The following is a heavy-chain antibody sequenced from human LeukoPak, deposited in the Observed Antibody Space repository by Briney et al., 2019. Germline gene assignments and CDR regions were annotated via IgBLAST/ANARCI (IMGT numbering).Heavy chain of an antibody. D-gene: IGHD3-10*01. J-gene: IGHJ4*02. V-gene: IGHV4-39*01. Sequence: PSQTLSLTCTVSGGSISSSSYYWGWIRQPPGKGLEWIGSIFYSGNTYYSPSLKSRVAISVDTSKNQFSLKLSSVTAADTAVYYCASELLWLGEPPDYLDYWGQGTLVTVSS. CDR2: IFYSGNT. CDR3: ASELLWLGEPPDYLDY. CDR1: GGSISSSSYY.